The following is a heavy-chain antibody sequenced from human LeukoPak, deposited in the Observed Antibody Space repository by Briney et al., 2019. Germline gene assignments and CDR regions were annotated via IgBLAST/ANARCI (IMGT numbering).Heavy chain of an antibody. CDR2: INHSGST. Sequence: SETLSLTCAVYGGSFSGYCWSWIRQPPGKGLEWIGEINHSGSTNYNPSLKSRVTISVDTSKNQFSLKLSSVTAADTAVYYCARVGPGFDAFDIWGQGTMVTVSS. V-gene: IGHV4-34*01. CDR3: ARVGPGFDAFDI. J-gene: IGHJ3*02. CDR1: GGSFSGYC. D-gene: IGHD1-26*01.